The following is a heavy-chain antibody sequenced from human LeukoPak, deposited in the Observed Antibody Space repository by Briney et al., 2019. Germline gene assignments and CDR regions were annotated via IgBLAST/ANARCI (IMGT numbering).Heavy chain of an antibody. CDR3: ARADYYYYYMDV. V-gene: IGHV4-4*07. Sequence: SETLSLACTVSGGSISSYYWSWIRQPAGKGLEWIGRIYTSGSTNYNPSLKSRVTISVDTSKNQFSLKLNFVTAADTAVYYCARADYYYYYMDVWGKGTTVTVSS. J-gene: IGHJ6*03. CDR1: GGSISSYY. CDR2: IYTSGST.